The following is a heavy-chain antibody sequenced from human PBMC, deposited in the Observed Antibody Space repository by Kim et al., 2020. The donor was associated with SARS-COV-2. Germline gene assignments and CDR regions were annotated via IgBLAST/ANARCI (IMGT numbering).Heavy chain of an antibody. CDR2: IYYSGST. CDR3: ARRGADDYGGLPALFDY. CDR1: GGSISSSSYY. J-gene: IGHJ4*02. Sequence: SETLSLTCTVSGGSISSSSYYWGWIRQPPGKGLEWIGSIYYSGSTYYNPSLKSRVTISVDTSKNQFSLKLSSVTAADTAVYYCARRGADDYGGLPALFDYWGQGTLVTVSS. V-gene: IGHV4-39*01. D-gene: IGHD4-17*01.